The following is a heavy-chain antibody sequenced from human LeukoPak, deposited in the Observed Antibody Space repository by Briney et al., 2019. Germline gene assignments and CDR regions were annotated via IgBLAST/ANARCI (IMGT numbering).Heavy chain of an antibody. CDR1: GFTFSNAW. V-gene: IGHV3-15*01. CDR2: IKSKTDGGTT. J-gene: IGHJ6*04. Sequence: GGSLRLSCAASGFTFSNAWMSWVRQAPGKGLEWVGRIKSKTDGGTTDYAAPMKGRFTISRDDSKNTLYLQMNSLRAEDTAVYYCAELGITMIGGVWGKGTTVTISS. CDR3: AELGITMIGGV. D-gene: IGHD3-10*02.